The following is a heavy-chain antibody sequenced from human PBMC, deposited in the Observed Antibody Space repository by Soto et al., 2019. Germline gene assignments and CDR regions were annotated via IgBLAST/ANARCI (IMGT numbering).Heavy chain of an antibody. D-gene: IGHD3-9*01. CDR3: VSTPVVRYFDLGIYYYYDMDV. CDR2: IYYSGST. J-gene: IGHJ6*03. V-gene: IGHV4-59*01. CDR1: GGSISRYY. Sequence: QVQLQESGPGLVKPSETLSLTCTVSGGSISRYYWSWIRQPPGKGLEWIGYIYYSGSTNYNPSLKSRVTISVDTSKNQFALKLSSVTAADTAVYYCVSTPVVRYFDLGIYYYYDMDVWGKGTTVTVSS.